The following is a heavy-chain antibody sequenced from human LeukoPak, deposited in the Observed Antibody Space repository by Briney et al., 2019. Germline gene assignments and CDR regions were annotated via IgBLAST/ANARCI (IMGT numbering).Heavy chain of an antibody. CDR2: INPNNVGT. CDR3: GRDRHWNQGNFDY. CDR1: GYTITVYY. D-gene: IGHD1-1*01. V-gene: IGHV1-2*02. J-gene: IGHJ4*02. Sequence: GASVKVSCKAFGYTITVYYIHWVRQAPGQGLEWMGWINPNNVGTNSAQKFQGRVTMTRDTSIGTAYMELNRLTYDDTAVYYCGRDRHWNQGNFDYWGQGTLVTVSS.